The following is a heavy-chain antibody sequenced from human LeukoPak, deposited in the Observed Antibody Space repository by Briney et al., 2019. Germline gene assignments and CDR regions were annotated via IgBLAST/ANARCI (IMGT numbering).Heavy chain of an antibody. CDR3: ARSDVLRFLEWLEPYYFDY. CDR2: ISAYNGNT. CDR1: GGTFSSYA. Sequence: GSSVKVSCKASGGTFSSYAISWVRQAPGQGLEWMGWISAYNGNTNYAQKLQGRVTMTTDTSTSTAYMELRSLRSDDTAVYYCARSDVLRFLEWLEPYYFDYWGQGTLVTVSS. D-gene: IGHD3-3*01. V-gene: IGHV1-18*01. J-gene: IGHJ4*02.